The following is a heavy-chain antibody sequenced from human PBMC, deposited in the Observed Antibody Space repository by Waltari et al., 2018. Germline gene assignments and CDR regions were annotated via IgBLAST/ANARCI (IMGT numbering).Heavy chain of an antibody. CDR2: INHSGST. V-gene: IGHV4-34*01. Sequence: QVQLQQWGAGLLKPSETLSLTCAVYGGSFSGYYWSWIRQPPGKGLEWIGKINHSGSTNYNPSLKSRVAISVDTSKSQFSLNLSSVTAADTAVYYCARDVEAVTGTRPDVYWYFDLWGRGTLVAVSS. CDR3: ARDVEAVTGTRPDVYWYFDL. D-gene: IGHD6-19*01. J-gene: IGHJ2*01. CDR1: GGSFSGYY.